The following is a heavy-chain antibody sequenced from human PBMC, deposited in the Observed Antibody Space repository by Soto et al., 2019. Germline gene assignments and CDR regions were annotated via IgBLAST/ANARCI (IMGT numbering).Heavy chain of an antibody. Sequence: EVQLLESGGGLVQPGGSLRLSCAASGFTFSSYAMSWVRQAPGKGLEWVSAISGSGGSTYYADSVKGRFTISRAHSKNPLYLQMNSLRAEDTAVYYCAKDRSGYYPNWFDPWGQGTLVTVSS. CDR3: AKDRSGYYPNWFDP. CDR1: GFTFSSYA. J-gene: IGHJ5*02. V-gene: IGHV3-23*01. D-gene: IGHD3-22*01. CDR2: ISGSGGST.